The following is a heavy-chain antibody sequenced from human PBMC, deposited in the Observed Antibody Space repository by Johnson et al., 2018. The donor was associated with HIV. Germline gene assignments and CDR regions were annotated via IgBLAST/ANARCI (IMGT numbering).Heavy chain of an antibody. V-gene: IGHV3-66*02. Sequence: DVQVVESGGGLVQPGGSLRLSCAASGFIVSTKYMSWVRQAPGKGLVWVSVIYSGGSTYHADSVKGRFTISRDNSKNTLYLQMNSRRAEDTAVYYCARMVGGEAFDIWGQGTMVTVSS. CDR1: GFIVSTKY. D-gene: IGHD1-26*01. CDR2: IYSGGST. J-gene: IGHJ3*02. CDR3: ARMVGGEAFDI.